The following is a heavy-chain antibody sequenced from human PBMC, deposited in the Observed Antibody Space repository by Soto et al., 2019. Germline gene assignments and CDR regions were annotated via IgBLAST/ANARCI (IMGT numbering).Heavy chain of an antibody. CDR2: IVPIFGTT. CDR1: GGTFSNYA. CDR3: ARVEAVAGLYNYHGLDV. D-gene: IGHD6-19*01. J-gene: IGHJ6*02. Sequence: QVQLVQSGAEVKKPGSSVKVSCKVSGGTFSNYAIDWVRLAPGHGLEWMGGIVPIFGTTYYTQKFQGRATIIADESTTTADLGMSRLRSEDTAIYYCARVEAVAGLYNYHGLDVWGPGTAVTVSS. V-gene: IGHV1-69*12.